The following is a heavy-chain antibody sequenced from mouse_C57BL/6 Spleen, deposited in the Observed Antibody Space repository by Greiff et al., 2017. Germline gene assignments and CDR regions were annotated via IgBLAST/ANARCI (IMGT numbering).Heavy chain of an antibody. D-gene: IGHD3-3*01. Sequence: VQLLESGADLVKPGASLKLSCAASGYTFTSYGMSWVRQTPGKSLEWVATISPCGSYTTYPDSVKGRSTFSRDNATNTLYLQMSSLTSEDAAVYYCAISRNYALDYWGQGTSVTVSS. J-gene: IGHJ4*01. CDR1: GYTFTSYG. CDR2: ISPCGSYT. CDR3: AISRNYALDY. V-gene: IGHV5-6*01.